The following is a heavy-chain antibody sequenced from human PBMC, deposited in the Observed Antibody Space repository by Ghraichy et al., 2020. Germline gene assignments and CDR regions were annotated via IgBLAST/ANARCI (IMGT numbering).Heavy chain of an antibody. J-gene: IGHJ4*02. D-gene: IGHD5-12*01. CDR3: ARIEPVDVVATGHVRSYYFDY. Sequence: ESLNISCTVSGYSISSGYYWGWIRQPPGKGLEWIGTIYHSGSTYYNSSLKSRVTISVDTSKNQFSLKLSSVTAADTAVYYCARIEPVDVVATGHVRSYYFDYWGQGTLVTVSS. CDR2: IYHSGST. V-gene: IGHV4-38-2*02. CDR1: GYSISSGYY.